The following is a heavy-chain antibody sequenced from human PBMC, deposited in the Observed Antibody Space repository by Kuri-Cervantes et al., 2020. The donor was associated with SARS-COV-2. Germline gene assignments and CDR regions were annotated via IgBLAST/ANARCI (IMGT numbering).Heavy chain of an antibody. Sequence: GGSLRLSCAASGFTVSSNYMSWVRQAPGRGLEWVSIIYGGGSTYYADSVKGRFTISRDNSKNTLYLQMNSLRAEDQAVYYCARGYEARYSSSWYLDYWGQGTLVTVSS. CDR3: ARGYEARYSSSWYLDY. V-gene: IGHV3-53*01. D-gene: IGHD6-13*01. CDR2: IYGGGST. CDR1: GFTVSSNY. J-gene: IGHJ4*02.